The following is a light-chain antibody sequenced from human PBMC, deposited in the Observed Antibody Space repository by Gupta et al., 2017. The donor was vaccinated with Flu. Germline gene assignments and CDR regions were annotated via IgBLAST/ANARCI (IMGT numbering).Light chain of an antibody. J-gene: IGKJ1*01. V-gene: IGKV3-11*01. Sequence: IVLTQFPAPLSFSPGERATLSCRASQSISSYLAWYQHKPGQAPRLLIYDASNRATGIPARFSGSGSGTDFTLTISSLEPEDFAVYYCQQRTNRPPWTFGQGTKVEIK. CDR3: QQRTNRPPWT. CDR1: QSISSY. CDR2: DAS.